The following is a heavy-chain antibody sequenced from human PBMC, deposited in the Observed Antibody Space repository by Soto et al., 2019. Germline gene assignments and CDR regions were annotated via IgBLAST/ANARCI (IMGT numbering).Heavy chain of an antibody. CDR1: GGSISSGDYY. D-gene: IGHD6-13*01. V-gene: IGHV4-30-4*01. J-gene: IGHJ5*02. CDR3: ARATAAAGTISNWFDP. CDR2: IYYSGST. Sequence: QVQLQESGPGLVKPSQTLSLTCTVSGGSISSGDYYWSWIRQPPGKGLEGIGYIYYSGSTYYNPSLKSRVTISVDTSKNQFSLKLSSVTAADTAVYYCARATAAAGTISNWFDPWGQGTLVTVSS.